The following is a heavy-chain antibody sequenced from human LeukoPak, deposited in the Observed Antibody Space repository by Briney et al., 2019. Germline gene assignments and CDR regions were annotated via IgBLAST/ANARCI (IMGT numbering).Heavy chain of an antibody. V-gene: IGHV1-18*01. D-gene: IGHD4-23*01. CDR1: GYTFTSYG. J-gene: IGHJ4*02. Sequence: ASVKVSCKATGYTFTSYGISWVRQAPGQGGERMGWISAYNGKTNYAQKLQGRVTITTETSTSTAYMELRSLRSDDTAVYYCARESDGGHFDYWGQGTLVTVSS. CDR2: ISAYNGKT. CDR3: ARESDGGHFDY.